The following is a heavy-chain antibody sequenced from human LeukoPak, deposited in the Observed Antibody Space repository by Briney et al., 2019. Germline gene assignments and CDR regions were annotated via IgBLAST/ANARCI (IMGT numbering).Heavy chain of an antibody. Sequence: ASVKVSCKASGGTFSSYAISWVRQAPGQGLEWMGWISAYNGNTNYAQKLQGRVTMTRDTSISTAYMELSRLRSDDTAVYYCARELTRFAAPVLGYWGQGTLVTVSS. CDR2: ISAYNGNT. D-gene: IGHD3-10*01. CDR1: GGTFSSYA. V-gene: IGHV1-18*01. CDR3: ARELTRFAAPVLGY. J-gene: IGHJ4*02.